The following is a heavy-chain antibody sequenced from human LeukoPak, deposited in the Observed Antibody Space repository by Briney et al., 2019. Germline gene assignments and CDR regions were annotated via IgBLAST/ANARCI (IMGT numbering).Heavy chain of an antibody. J-gene: IGHJ3*02. CDR3: ARVANWGPSRSPAYDAFDI. CDR2: INPNSGGT. Sequence: ASVKVSCKASGYTFTGYYMHWVRQAPGQGLEWMGWINPNSGGTNYAQKFQGRVTMTRDTSISTAYMELSRLRSDDTAVYYCARVANWGPSRSPAYDAFDIWGQGTMVTVSS. CDR1: GYTFTGYY. V-gene: IGHV1-2*02. D-gene: IGHD7-27*01.